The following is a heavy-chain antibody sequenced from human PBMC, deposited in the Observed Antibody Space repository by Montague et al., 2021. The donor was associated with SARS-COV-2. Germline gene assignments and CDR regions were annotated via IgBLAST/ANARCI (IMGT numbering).Heavy chain of an antibody. D-gene: IGHD3-22*01. V-gene: IGHV4-31*03. CDR3: ARARITMIVVVNAFDI. CDR1: GGSISSGGYY. J-gene: IGHJ3*02. Sequence: TLSLTCTVSGGSISSGGYYWSWIRQHPGKGLEWIGYIYCSGXTXYXXXXKXRVTLSVDTSKNQFSLKLSSVTAADTAVYYCARARITMIVVVNAFDIWGQGTLVTVSS. CDR2: IYCSGXT.